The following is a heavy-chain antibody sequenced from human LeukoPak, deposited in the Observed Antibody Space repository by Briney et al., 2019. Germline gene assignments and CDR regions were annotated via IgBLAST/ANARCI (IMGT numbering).Heavy chain of an antibody. CDR1: GGSFSGYY. CDR2: INHSGST. Sequence: SETLSLTCAVYGGSFSGYYWSWIRQPPGKGLEWIGEINHSGSTNYNPSLKSRVTISVDTSKNQFSLKLSSATAADTAVYYCARGSGRYFYYGMDVWGQGTTVTVSS. J-gene: IGHJ6*02. V-gene: IGHV4-34*01. D-gene: IGHD3-10*01. CDR3: ARGSGRYFYYGMDV.